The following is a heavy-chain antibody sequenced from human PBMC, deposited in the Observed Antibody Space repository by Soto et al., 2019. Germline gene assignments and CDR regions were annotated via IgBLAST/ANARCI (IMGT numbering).Heavy chain of an antibody. CDR2: VHISGHS. D-gene: IGHD1-1*01. V-gene: IGHV4-4*02. Sequence: PSETLSLTCTLSGGSVRAPDWWNWVRQSPDKGLEWIAEVHISGHSNYNPSLRSRVSVSIDSSKNQFYLNLNSVTAADTAIYYCARVRQGCSANNCCFDPWGQGTQVTVSS. J-gene: IGHJ5*01. CDR1: GGSVRAPDW. CDR3: ARVRQGCSANNCCFDP.